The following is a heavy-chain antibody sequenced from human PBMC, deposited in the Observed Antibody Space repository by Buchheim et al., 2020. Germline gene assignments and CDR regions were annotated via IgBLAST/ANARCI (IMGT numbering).Heavy chain of an antibody. CDR2: AWYDGDSK. D-gene: IGHD1-26*01. CDR3: GPLWANNY. Sequence: QVQLVESGGGVVQPGKSLTLSCVASGFSVSTHAMHWVRLAPGKGLEWVAVAWYDGDSKYYSSSVTGRFTISRDNSKHTVFFEMNSLRVEDTAIYYCGPLWANNYWGQGT. J-gene: IGHJ4*02. V-gene: IGHV3-33*08. CDR1: GFSVSTHA.